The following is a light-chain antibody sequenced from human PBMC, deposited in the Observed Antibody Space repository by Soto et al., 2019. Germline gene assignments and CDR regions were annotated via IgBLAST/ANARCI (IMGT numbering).Light chain of an antibody. J-gene: IGLJ1*01. Sequence: ALTHPASVSGSPGQSITISCSGTSSDIGSYDHVAWYQQFPGKSPKLIIYAVSDRPSGVSDRFSGSKSGISASLTISGLQTEDEADYYCISYTDRQSYLFGTGTKVTVL. CDR3: ISYTDRQSYL. CDR2: AVS. V-gene: IGLV2-14*03. CDR1: SSDIGSYDH.